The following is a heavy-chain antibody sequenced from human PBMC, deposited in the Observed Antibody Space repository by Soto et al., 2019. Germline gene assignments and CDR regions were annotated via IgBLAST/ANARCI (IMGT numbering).Heavy chain of an antibody. CDR3: VSGNYYFNY. CDR1: GGSISSGDYY. J-gene: IGHJ4*02. V-gene: IGHV4-31*03. CDR2: IYYSGST. Sequence: SETLPLTCTVSGGSISSGDYYWNWIRQRPGKGLEWIGYIYYSGSTSYNPSLRSRITISLDTSKNQFSLKLSSVTAADTAVYYCVSGNYYFNYWGQGTLVTVSS. D-gene: IGHD3-22*01.